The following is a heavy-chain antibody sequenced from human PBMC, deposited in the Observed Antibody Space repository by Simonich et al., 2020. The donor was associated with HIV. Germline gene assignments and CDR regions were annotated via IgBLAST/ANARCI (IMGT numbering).Heavy chain of an antibody. CDR1: GGSFSGYY. D-gene: IGHD5-18*01. CDR2: IHHSGRT. CDR3: ARRLSKLSRNQRPDAFDI. J-gene: IGHJ3*02. Sequence: QVQLQQWGAGLLKPSETLSLTCAVYGGSFSGYYWSWIRQPPGKGLEWIGEIHHSGRTNYNPSLKSRVTISVDTSKNQFSLKLSSVTAADTAVYYCARRLSKLSRNQRPDAFDIWGQGTMVTVSS. V-gene: IGHV4-34*02.